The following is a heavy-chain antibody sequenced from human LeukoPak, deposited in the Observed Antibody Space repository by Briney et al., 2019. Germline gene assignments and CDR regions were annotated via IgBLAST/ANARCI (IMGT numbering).Heavy chain of an antibody. V-gene: IGHV3-7*01. CDR2: IKQDGSEK. CDR1: GFTLSSYW. J-gene: IGHJ4*02. D-gene: IGHD3-16*01. CDR3: ARDEYAVPGGDY. Sequence: GESLQISCAASGFTLSSYWMSWVRQAPGKGLEWVANIKQDGSEKHYVDSVKGRFTISRDNAKNSLYMQMNSLRAEDTAVYYCARDEYAVPGGDYWGQGTLVTVSS.